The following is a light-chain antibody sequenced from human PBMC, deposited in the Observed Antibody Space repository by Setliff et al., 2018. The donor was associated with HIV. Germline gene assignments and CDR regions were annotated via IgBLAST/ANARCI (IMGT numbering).Light chain of an antibody. CDR3: QSYDRSLSRYV. V-gene: IGLV1-40*01. CDR2: GNN. CDR1: NSNIGAGYD. J-gene: IGLJ1*01. Sequence: SVLTQPPSLSGAPGQRVTISCTGSNSNIGAGYDVHWYQQTPGTAPKLLIYGNNNRPSGVPDRISASKSGTSASLAITGLQAEDEADYYCQSYDRSLSRYVFGTGTKVTV.